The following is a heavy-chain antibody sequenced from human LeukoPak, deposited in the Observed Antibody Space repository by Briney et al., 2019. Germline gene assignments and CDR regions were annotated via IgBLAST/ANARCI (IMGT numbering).Heavy chain of an antibody. CDR3: ARVVYYGSGSYYNPIHYGMDV. V-gene: IGHV4-59*12. CDR1: GGSISSYY. J-gene: IGHJ6*02. D-gene: IGHD3-10*01. Sequence: PSETLSLTCTVSGGSISSYYWSWIRQPPGKGLEWIGYIYYSGSTSYNPSLKSRVTISVDTSKNQFSLKLSSVTAADTAVYYCARVVYYGSGSYYNPIHYGMDVWGQGTTVTVSS. CDR2: IYYSGST.